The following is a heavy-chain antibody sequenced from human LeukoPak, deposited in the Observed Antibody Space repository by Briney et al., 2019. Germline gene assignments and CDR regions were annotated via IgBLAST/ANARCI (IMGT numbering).Heavy chain of an antibody. CDR1: GYTLTELS. CDR2: FDPEDGET. D-gene: IGHD1-26*01. V-gene: IGHV1-24*01. CDR3: ALPSGSYPYYFDY. J-gene: IGHJ4*02. Sequence: GASVKVFCKVSGYTLTELSMHWVRQAPGKGLEWMGGFDPEDGETIYAQKFQGRVTMTEDTSTDTAYMELSSLRSEDTAVYYCALPSGSYPYYFDYWGQGTLVTVSS.